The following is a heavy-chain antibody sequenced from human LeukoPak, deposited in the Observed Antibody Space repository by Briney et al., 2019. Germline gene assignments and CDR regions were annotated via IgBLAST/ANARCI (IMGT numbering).Heavy chain of an antibody. CDR3: AKEGGESPVIWFDP. D-gene: IGHD3-10*01. J-gene: IGHJ5*02. CDR2: INTSGNT. Sequence: SETLSLTCNVSAGSINDNYWSWIRQPAGKGLEWIGRINTSGNTNYNRSLKSRVTMSVDTSKNQFSLRLSSVTAADTAVYYCAKEGGESPVIWFDPWGQGTLVTVSS. CDR1: AGSINDNY. V-gene: IGHV4-4*07.